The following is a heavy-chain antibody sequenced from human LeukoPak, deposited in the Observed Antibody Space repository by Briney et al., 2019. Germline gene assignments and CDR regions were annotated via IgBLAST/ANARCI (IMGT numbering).Heavy chain of an antibody. CDR3: PRRPNPRGMDY. J-gene: IGHJ4*02. CDR1: GGSFSGYY. CDR2: INHSGST. V-gene: IGHV4-34*01. D-gene: IGHD3-10*01. Sequence: PSETLSLTCAVYGGSFSGYYWSWIRQPPGKGLEWIGEINHSGSTNSNPSLKSRVTISVDTSKNQFSLKLSSVTAADTAVYYCPRRPNPRGMDYWGQGTLVTVSS.